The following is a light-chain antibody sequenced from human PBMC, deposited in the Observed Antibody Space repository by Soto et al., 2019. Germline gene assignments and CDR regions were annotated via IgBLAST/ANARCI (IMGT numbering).Light chain of an antibody. Sequence: DIQMTQSPSSLSASVGEKVTITCRASQIISSYLNWYQQKPGKAPKLLIYAASSLQSGVPSRFSGSGSGTDFTLTISSLQPEDFATYYCQQSYSTPLTFGGGTKVDIK. CDR3: QQSYSTPLT. CDR2: AAS. V-gene: IGKV1-39*01. CDR1: QIISSY. J-gene: IGKJ4*01.